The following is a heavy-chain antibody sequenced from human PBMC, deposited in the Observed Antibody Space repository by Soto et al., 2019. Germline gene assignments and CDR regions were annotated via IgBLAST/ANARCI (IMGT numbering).Heavy chain of an antibody. CDR2: INHSGST. CDR1: GGSFSGYY. D-gene: IGHD2-8*02. V-gene: IGHV4-34*01. CDR3: ARDKITGLFDY. J-gene: IGHJ4*02. Sequence: PSETLSLTCAVYGGSFSGYYWTWIRQPPGTGLEWIGEINHSGSTNYNPSLKSRVTISVDTSKNQFSLKLTSVTAVDTAVYYCARDKITGLFDYWGQGTLVT.